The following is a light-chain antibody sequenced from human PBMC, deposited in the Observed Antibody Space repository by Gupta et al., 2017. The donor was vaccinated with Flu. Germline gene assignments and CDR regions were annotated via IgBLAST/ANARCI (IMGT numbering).Light chain of an antibody. J-gene: IGLJ3*02. CDR1: SSNIGGNY. CDR2: GTN. CDR3: AAWDDSLSGHWV. Sequence: VTMSCSGSSSNIGGNYVYWYQQLPGTAPKLLIYGTNQRPSGVPDRFSGSKSGTSASLAITGLRSDDEADYYCAAWDDSLSGHWVFGGGTKLTVL. V-gene: IGLV1-47*01.